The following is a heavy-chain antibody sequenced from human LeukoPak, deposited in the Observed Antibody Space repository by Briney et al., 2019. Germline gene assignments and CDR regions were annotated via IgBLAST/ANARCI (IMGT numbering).Heavy chain of an antibody. CDR3: ARAPSEIGGYYPEYFRH. J-gene: IGHJ1*01. CDR1: GFTFSSYV. Sequence: PGGSLRLSCAASGFTFSSYVMSWVRQAPGKGLEWVSSISGSGGTTYCADSVKGRFTISRDNAKNTVSLQMNSLRAEDTGVYYCARAPSEIGGYYPEYFRHWGQGTLVTVSS. V-gene: IGHV3-23*01. CDR2: ISGSGGTT. D-gene: IGHD3-22*01.